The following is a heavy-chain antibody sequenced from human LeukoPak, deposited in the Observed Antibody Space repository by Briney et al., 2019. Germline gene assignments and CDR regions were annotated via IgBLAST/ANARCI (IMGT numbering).Heavy chain of an antibody. J-gene: IGHJ4*02. Sequence: GGSLRLSCSASGFSFSNYVMLWVRQAPGKGLEWVSAISGSGGSTYYADAVRGRFTISRDNSKNTVYLQMNTLRVDDTAVYYCAKDSSVVVAADEYWGQGTLVTVSS. CDR1: GFSFSNYV. CDR2: ISGSGGST. CDR3: AKDSSVVVAADEY. D-gene: IGHD2-15*01. V-gene: IGHV3-23*01.